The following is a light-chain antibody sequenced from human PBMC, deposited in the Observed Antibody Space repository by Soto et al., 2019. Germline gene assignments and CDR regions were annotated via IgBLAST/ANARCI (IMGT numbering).Light chain of an antibody. V-gene: IGKV1-39*01. CDR1: QNIGTL. J-gene: IGKJ1*01. CDR3: HQSYGSWT. CDR2: AAS. Sequence: DIQMTQSPSSLSASVGDRVTITCRASQNIGTLLNWYQQRPGKAPSLLIYAASSLHSGVPSRFSGSGSGTDFTLTISSLQPEDFATFYCHQSYGSWTFGRGTKVELK.